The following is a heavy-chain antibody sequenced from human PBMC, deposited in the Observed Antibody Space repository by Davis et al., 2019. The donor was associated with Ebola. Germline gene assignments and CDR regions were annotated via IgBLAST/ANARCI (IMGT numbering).Heavy chain of an antibody. CDR1: GGSIGSYY. Sequence: SETLSLTCTVSGGSIGSYYWSWIRQPPGKGLEWIGSIYHSGSTYYNPSLKSRVTISVDTSKNQFSLKLSSVTAADTAVYYCARDSTVLLWFGDPFDYWGQGTLVTVSS. V-gene: IGHV4-59*12. D-gene: IGHD3-10*01. CDR3: ARDSTVLLWFGDPFDY. J-gene: IGHJ4*02. CDR2: IYHSGST.